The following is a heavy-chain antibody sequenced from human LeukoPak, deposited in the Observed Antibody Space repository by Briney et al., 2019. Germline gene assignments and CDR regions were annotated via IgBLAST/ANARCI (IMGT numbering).Heavy chain of an antibody. CDR2: IGGSNYYRGGT. Sequence: SETLSLTCTVSGASISSSAYYWGWIRQPPGKGLEWIGSIGGSNYYRGGTYYNPSLKSRVTIHVDTSKDQFSLKLSSVTAADTAVYYCARLETSVTEHNWFDPWGQGTLVTVSS. CDR1: GASISSSAYY. J-gene: IGHJ5*02. CDR3: ARLETSVTEHNWFDP. D-gene: IGHD2-21*02. V-gene: IGHV4-39*01.